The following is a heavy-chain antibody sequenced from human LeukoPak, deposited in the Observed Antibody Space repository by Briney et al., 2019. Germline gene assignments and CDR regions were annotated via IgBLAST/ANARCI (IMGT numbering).Heavy chain of an antibody. CDR3: AKDKRFRSSGWYGGAFDI. CDR1: GFTFSSYW. CDR2: IKQDGSEK. D-gene: IGHD6-19*01. J-gene: IGHJ3*02. Sequence: GGSLRLSCAASGFTFSSYWMSWVRQAPGKGLEWVANIKQDGSEKYYVDSVKGRFTISRDNAKNSLYLQMNSLRAEDMALYYCAKDKRFRSSGWYGGAFDIWGQGTMVTVSS. V-gene: IGHV3-7*03.